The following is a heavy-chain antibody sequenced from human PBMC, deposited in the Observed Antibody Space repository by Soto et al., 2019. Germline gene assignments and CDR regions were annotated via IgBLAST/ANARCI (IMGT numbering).Heavy chain of an antibody. CDR1: GYTFTSYG. J-gene: IGHJ6*02. D-gene: IGHD2-2*01. V-gene: IGHV1-18*01. CDR3: AREWGLSLAQLHHGMDV. CDR2: ISAYNGNT. Sequence: QVQLVQSGAEVKKPGASVTVSCKASGYTFTSYGISWVRQAPGQGLEWMGWISAYNGNTNYAQKLQGRVTMTTDTSTSTAYMELRSLRSDDTAVYYCAREWGLSLAQLHHGMDVWGQGTTVTVSS.